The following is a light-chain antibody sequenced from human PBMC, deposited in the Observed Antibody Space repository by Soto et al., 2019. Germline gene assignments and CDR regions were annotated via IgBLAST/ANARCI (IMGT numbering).Light chain of an antibody. CDR3: QHYNSYSEA. J-gene: IGKJ1*01. V-gene: IGKV1-5*03. Sequence: DIQMTQSPSTLSGSVGYRVTITCRASQTTSSWLAWYQQKPGKAPKLLIYKASTLKSGVPSRFSGSGSGTEFTLTISSLQPDDFATYYCQHYNSYSEAFGQGTTVDIK. CDR2: KAS. CDR1: QTTSSW.